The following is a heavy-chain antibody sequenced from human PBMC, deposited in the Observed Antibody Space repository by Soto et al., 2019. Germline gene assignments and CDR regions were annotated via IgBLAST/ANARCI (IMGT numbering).Heavy chain of an antibody. V-gene: IGHV4-38-2*01. CDR2: IYHSGST. CDR1: GYSISSGYY. D-gene: IGHD6-19*01. CDR3: AIKGLQSLTPSDF. Sequence: PSETLSLTCAVSGYSISSGYYWGWIRQPPGKGLEWIGSIYHSGSTYYNPSLKSRVTISVDTSKNQFSLKLSSVTAADTAVYYCAIKGLQSLTPSDFRGQGTLVTVSS. J-gene: IGHJ4*02.